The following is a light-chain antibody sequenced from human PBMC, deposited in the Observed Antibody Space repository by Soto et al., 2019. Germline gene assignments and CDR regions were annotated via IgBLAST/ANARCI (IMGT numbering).Light chain of an antibody. CDR2: GAS. CDR1: QSVSSN. Sequence: EIVMTQSPATLSVSPGERATLSCRASQSVSSNLAWYQQKPGQAPRLLIYGASTRATGIPARFSGSGSGTEFTLTISSLQSEDVAVYYCQQYNNGLALTFGGGTKVEIK. J-gene: IGKJ4*01. V-gene: IGKV3-15*01. CDR3: QQYNNGLALT.